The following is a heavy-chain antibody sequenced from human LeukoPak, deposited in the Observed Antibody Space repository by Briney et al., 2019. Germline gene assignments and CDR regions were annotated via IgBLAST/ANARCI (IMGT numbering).Heavy chain of an antibody. D-gene: IGHD3-22*01. CDR3: AKDQSRNYYDSSGYYFDY. CDR1: GFTFSNYA. J-gene: IGHJ4*02. V-gene: IGHV3-30*04. Sequence: GGSLRLSCAASGFTFSNYAMHWVRQAPGKGLEWVAVISYDGSNKYYADSVKGRFTISRDNSKNTLYLQMNSLRAEDTAVYYCAKDQSRNYYDSSGYYFDYWGQGTLVTVSS. CDR2: ISYDGSNK.